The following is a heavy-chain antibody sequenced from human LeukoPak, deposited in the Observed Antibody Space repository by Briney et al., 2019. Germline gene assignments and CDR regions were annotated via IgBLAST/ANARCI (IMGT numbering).Heavy chain of an antibody. Sequence: PSETLSLTCTVSGNSISSSSYYWVWIRQPPGKGLEWIGSIYYYGKTYYNPSLESRVTISVDTSKNQFSLKLSSVTAADTAVYYCARHLGYSYGSYYFDYWGQGTLVTVSS. CDR2: IYYYGKT. CDR1: GNSISSSSYY. D-gene: IGHD5-18*01. V-gene: IGHV4-39*01. J-gene: IGHJ4*02. CDR3: ARHLGYSYGSYYFDY.